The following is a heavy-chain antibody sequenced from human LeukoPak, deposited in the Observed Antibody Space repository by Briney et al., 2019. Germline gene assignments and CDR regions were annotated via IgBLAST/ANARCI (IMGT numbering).Heavy chain of an antibody. CDR1: GGTFSSYA. D-gene: IGHD3-9*01. CDR3: AREPSRSYDILTGPTFDP. CDR2: IIPILGIA. Sequence: GASVTVSCKASGGTFSSYAISWVRQAPGQGLEWMGRIIPILGIANYAQKFQGRVTITADKSTSTAYMELSSLRSEDTAVYYCAREPSRSYDILTGPTFDPWGQGTLVTVSS. J-gene: IGHJ5*02. V-gene: IGHV1-69*04.